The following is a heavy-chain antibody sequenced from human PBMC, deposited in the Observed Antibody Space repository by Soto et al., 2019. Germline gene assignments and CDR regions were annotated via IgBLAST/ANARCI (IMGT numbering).Heavy chain of an antibody. J-gene: IGHJ6*02. CDR1: GYTFTSCA. Sequence: ASVKVFCKASGYTFTSCASHWLRRAPGQRLECMGWINAGNGNTKYSQKFQGRVTITRDTSASTAYMELSSLRSEDTAVYYCAAAYCSSTSCPSYYYYGMDVWGQGTTVTVSS. D-gene: IGHD2-2*01. CDR3: AAAYCSSTSCPSYYYYGMDV. V-gene: IGHV1-3*01. CDR2: INAGNGNT.